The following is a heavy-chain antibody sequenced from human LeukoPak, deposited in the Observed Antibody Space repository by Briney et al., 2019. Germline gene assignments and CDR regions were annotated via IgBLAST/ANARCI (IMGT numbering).Heavy chain of an antibody. Sequence: PGGSLRLSCAASGFTFSSYGMHWVRQAPGKGLQWVAVISYDGSNKYYADSVKGRFTISRDNSKNMLYLQMNSLRAEDTAVYYCARDSDCSSTSCYGFGDTWGQGTLVTVSS. CDR1: GFTFSSYG. CDR3: ARDSDCSSTSCYGFGDT. V-gene: IGHV3-30*03. J-gene: IGHJ5*02. D-gene: IGHD2-2*01. CDR2: ISYDGSNK.